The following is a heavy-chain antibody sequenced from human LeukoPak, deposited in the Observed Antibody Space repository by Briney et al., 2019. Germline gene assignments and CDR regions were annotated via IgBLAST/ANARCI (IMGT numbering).Heavy chain of an antibody. V-gene: IGHV4-31*03. Sequence: SETLSLTCTVSGGSISSGGYYWSWIRQHPGKGLEWIGYIYYSGSTYYNPSLESRVTISVDTSKNQFSLKLSSVTAADTAVYYCARDRPPGTHYYYYGMDVWGQGTTVTVSS. CDR2: IYYSGST. J-gene: IGHJ6*02. CDR3: ARDRPPGTHYYYYGMDV. CDR1: GGSISSGGYY.